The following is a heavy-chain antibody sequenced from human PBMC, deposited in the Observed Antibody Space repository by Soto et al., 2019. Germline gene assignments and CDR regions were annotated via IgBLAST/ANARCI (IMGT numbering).Heavy chain of an antibody. CDR1: GLSLSTTGVG. CDR2: IYWDDDK. J-gene: IGHJ6*02. Sequence: QITLKESGPTLVKPTQTLTLTCTFSGLSLSTTGVGVGWIRQPPGKALELLALIYWDDDKRYSPSLKSRLTITKDTSKNHVVLTMTNMDPVDTATYYCVQSRCGGDCLQSYSSHSYYGLDVWGQGTTVTVSS. V-gene: IGHV2-5*02. CDR3: VQSRCGGDCLQSYSSHSYYGLDV. D-gene: IGHD2-21*02.